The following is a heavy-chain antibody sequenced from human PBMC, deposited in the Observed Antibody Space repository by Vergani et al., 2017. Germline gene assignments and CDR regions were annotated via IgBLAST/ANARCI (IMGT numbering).Heavy chain of an antibody. CDR3: ARGLPSYGDYSGDLGV. V-gene: IGHV1-18*04. D-gene: IGHD4-17*01. CDR2: ISAYNGNT. CDR1: GYTFTGYY. Sequence: QVQLVQSGAEVKKPGASVKVSCKASGYTFTGYYMHWVRQAPGQGLEWMGWISAYNGNTNYAQKLQGRVTMTTDTSTSTAYMELRSLRSDDTAVYYCARGLPSYGDYSGDLGVWGQGTTVTVSS. J-gene: IGHJ6*02.